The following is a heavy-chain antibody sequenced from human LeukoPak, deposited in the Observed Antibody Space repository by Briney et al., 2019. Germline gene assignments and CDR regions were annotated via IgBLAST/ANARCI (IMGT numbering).Heavy chain of an antibody. Sequence: GESLKISCKGSGYSFTGYWIGWVRQMPGKGLEWMGIVYPGDSDTRYSPSFQGQVTISADKSISTAYLQWSSLKASDTAMYYCARSSGYCSSTSCWVFYFDYWGQGTLVTVSS. J-gene: IGHJ4*02. V-gene: IGHV5-51*01. D-gene: IGHD2-2*03. CDR1: GYSFTGYW. CDR3: ARSSGYCSSTSCWVFYFDY. CDR2: VYPGDSDT.